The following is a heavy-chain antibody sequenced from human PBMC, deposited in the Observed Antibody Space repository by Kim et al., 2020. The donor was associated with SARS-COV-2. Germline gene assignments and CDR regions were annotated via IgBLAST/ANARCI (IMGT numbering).Heavy chain of an antibody. CDR2: ISSSSSTI. CDR1: GFTFSSYS. V-gene: IGHV3-48*02. CDR3: ARDEPVTPKIPYYYYYYGMDV. J-gene: IGHJ6*02. Sequence: GGSLRLSCAASGFTFSSYSMNWVRQAPGKGLEWVSYISSSSSTIYYADSVKGRFTISRDNAKNSLYLQMNSLRDEDTAVYYCARDEPVTPKIPYYYYYYGMDVWGQGTTVTVSS. D-gene: IGHD4-17*01.